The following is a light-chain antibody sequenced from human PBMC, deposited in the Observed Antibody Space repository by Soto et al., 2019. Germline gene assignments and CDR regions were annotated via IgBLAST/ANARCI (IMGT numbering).Light chain of an antibody. V-gene: IGKV3-15*01. CDR3: QQRSNWPIT. CDR2: GAS. Sequence: EIVMTQSPAPLSVSPGERATLSCRASQSVSSNLAWYQQKPGQAPRLLIYGASTRATGIPARFSGSGSGTECTLTISSLQSEDVAVYYCQQRSNWPITLGQGTRLEIK. CDR1: QSVSSN. J-gene: IGKJ5*01.